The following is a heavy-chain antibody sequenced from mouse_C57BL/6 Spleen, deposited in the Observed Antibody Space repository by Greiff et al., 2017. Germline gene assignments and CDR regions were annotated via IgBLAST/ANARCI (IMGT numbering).Heavy chain of an antibody. D-gene: IGHD2-4*01. J-gene: IGHJ4*01. V-gene: IGHV1-50*01. CDR1: GYTFTSYW. CDR3: ADYDDAMDY. Sequence: QVQLQQPGAELVKPGASVKLSCKASGYTFTSYWMQWVKQRPGQGLEWIGEIDPSDSYTNYNQKFKGKATLTVDPSSSTAYMQLSSLTSEDSAVYYCADYDDAMDYWGQGTSVTVSS. CDR2: IDPSDSYT.